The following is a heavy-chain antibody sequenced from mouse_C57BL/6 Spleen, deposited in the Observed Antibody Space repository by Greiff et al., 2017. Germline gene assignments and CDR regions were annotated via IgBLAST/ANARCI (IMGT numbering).Heavy chain of an antibody. CDR1: GFTFTDYY. Sequence: EVQRVESGGGLVQPGGSLSLSCAASGFTFTDYYMSWVRQPPGKALEWLGFIRNEANGYTTEYSASVKGRFTISRDNSQSILYLQMKALRAEDSATYYCARYIPPLGRERDYFDYWGQGTTLTVSS. V-gene: IGHV7-3*01. CDR2: IRNEANGYTT. J-gene: IGHJ2*01. CDR3: ARYIPPLGRERDYFDY. D-gene: IGHD4-1*01.